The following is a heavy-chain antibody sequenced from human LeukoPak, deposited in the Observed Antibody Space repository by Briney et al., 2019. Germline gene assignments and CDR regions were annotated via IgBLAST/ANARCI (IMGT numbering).Heavy chain of an antibody. CDR3: AKGPDSGSYYFDY. V-gene: IGHV3-66*01. J-gene: IGHJ4*02. CDR1: GFTVSSNY. Sequence: GGSLRLSCAASGFTVSSNYMSWVRQAPGKGLEWVSVIYSGGSTYYADSVKGRFTISRDNSKNTLYLQMNSLRAEDTAVYYCAKGPDSGSYYFDYWGQGTLVTVSS. D-gene: IGHD1-26*01. CDR2: IYSGGST.